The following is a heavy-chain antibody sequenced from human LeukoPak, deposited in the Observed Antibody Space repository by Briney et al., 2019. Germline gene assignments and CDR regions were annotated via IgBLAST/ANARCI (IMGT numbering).Heavy chain of an antibody. CDR3: ARGYSYGSFDD. D-gene: IGHD5-18*01. CDR2: IYYSGST. CDR1: GGSISSYY. Sequence: SETLSLTCTVSGGSISSYYWSWIRQPPGKGLEWMGYIYYSGSTNYNPSLKSRVTISVDTSKSQFSLKLTSVTAADTAVYYCARGYSYGSFDDWGQGTLVTVSS. J-gene: IGHJ4*02. V-gene: IGHV4-59*01.